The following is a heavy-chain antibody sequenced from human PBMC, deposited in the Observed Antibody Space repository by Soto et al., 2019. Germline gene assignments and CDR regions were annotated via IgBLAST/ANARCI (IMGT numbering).Heavy chain of an antibody. D-gene: IGHD2-21*01. CDR3: ARGNSPINIY. J-gene: IGHJ4*02. V-gene: IGHV3-30-3*01. CDR2: VSQDETSK. Sequence: QLQLVESGGGVVQPGGSLRLSCAASGFSFSDAIMHWVRQTPDKGLEWLAVVSQDETSKIYLDSVKGRLTISRDNSENTVYLEMNSLRAEDTAVYYCARGNSPINIYWGQGTLVTVSS. CDR1: GFSFSDAI.